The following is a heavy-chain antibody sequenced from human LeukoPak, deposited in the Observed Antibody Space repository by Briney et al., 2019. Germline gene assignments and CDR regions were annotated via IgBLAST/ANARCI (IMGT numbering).Heavy chain of an antibody. CDR1: VYTFNDYS. Sequence: PGGSLRLSCAASVYTFNDYSMHWVRQAPWKGLEWVSGISWNSGSIGYADSVKGRFTISRDNAKNSLYLQMNSLRAEDTALYYCAKESLGFDPWGQGTLVTVSS. CDR2: ISWNSGSI. V-gene: IGHV3-9*01. D-gene: IGHD3-10*01. CDR3: AKESLGFDP. J-gene: IGHJ5*02.